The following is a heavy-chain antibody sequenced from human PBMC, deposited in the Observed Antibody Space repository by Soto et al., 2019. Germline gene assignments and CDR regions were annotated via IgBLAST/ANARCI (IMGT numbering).Heavy chain of an antibody. J-gene: IGHJ6*03. CDR3: AKDLYGDYYSCYMDV. D-gene: IGHD4-17*01. Sequence: EVQLLESGGGLVQPGGSLRLSCAASGFTFSSYAMSWVRQAPGKGLEWVSAISGSGGSTYYADSVKGRFTICRDNSKNTLYLQMNSLRTEDTAVYYCAKDLYGDYYSCYMDVWGKGTTVTVSS. CDR1: GFTFSSYA. CDR2: ISGSGGST. V-gene: IGHV3-23*01.